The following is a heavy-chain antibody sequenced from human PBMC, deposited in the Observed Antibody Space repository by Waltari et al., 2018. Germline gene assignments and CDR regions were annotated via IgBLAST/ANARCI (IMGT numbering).Heavy chain of an antibody. CDR3: ARDRXFSTLDV. CDR2: IMKDGXTK. D-gene: IGHD3-3*01. V-gene: IGHV3-7*04. J-gene: IGHJ6*02. Sequence: EVQLVESXGGLVQPGGSXRLSCXGSGFXFTNYWIAWVRQAPGRGLEVVAKIMKDGXTKQYVGSVKGRXTIXRDXAXNXVYLQLNXXXVEDXAVYYCARDRXFSTLDVXGQGTSVTVXS. CDR1: GFXFTNYW.